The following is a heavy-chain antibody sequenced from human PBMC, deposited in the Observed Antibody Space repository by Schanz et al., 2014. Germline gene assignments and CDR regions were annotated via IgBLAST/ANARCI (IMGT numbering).Heavy chain of an antibody. CDR3: TRLRRADPNGVDV. J-gene: IGHJ6*02. CDR1: GDTFSKYN. Sequence: QVQLVQSGPEVKKPGSSVKVSCQAFGDTFSKYNIMWVRQVPGQGLEWLGRIMPLHGIGNNAWKFQDRLTITADKSMNITYMELSSLGTADAAVYYCTRLRRADPNGVDVWGHGTTVTVS. CDR2: IMPLHGIG. D-gene: IGHD6-19*01. V-gene: IGHV1-69*02.